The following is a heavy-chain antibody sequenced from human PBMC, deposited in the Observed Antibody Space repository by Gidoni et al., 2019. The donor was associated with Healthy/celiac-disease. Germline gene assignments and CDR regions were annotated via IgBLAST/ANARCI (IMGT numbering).Heavy chain of an antibody. Sequence: QVQLVESGGGVVQPGRSLRLSCAASGFTFSSYGMHWVRQAPGKGLAGVAVIWYDGSNKYYADSVKGRFTISRDNSKNTLYLQMNSLRAEDTAVYYCARARAPRVGAHRAAIDYWGQGTLVTVSS. CDR1: GFTFSSYG. CDR3: ARARAPRVGAHRAAIDY. CDR2: IWYDGSNK. J-gene: IGHJ4*02. V-gene: IGHV3-33*01. D-gene: IGHD1-26*01.